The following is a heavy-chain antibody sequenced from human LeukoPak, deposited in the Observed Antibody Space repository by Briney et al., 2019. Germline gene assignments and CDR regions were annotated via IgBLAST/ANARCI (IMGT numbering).Heavy chain of an antibody. V-gene: IGHV1-69*01. CDR1: GGTFSSYA. CDR3: ARFGELLSQFDY. Sequence: SSVKVSCKASGGTFSSYAISWVRQAPGQGLEWMGGIIPIFGTANYAQKFQGRVTITADESTSTAYMELSSLRSEDTAVYYCARFGELLSQFDYWRQGTLVTVSS. D-gene: IGHD3-10*01. CDR2: IIPIFGTA. J-gene: IGHJ4*02.